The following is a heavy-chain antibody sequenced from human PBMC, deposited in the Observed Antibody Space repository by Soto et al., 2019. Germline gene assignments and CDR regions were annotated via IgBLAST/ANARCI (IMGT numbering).Heavy chain of an antibody. CDR2: INHSGST. Sequence: SETLSLTCAVYGGSFSGYYWSWIRQPPGKGLEWIGEINHSGSTKYNPPLKSRVTISVDTSTNQFSLKRSSVTAADTAVYYCARAAEEYDILTGYYNGTPYFDYWGQGTLVTVSS. CDR1: GGSFSGYY. CDR3: ARAAEEYDILTGYYNGTPYFDY. D-gene: IGHD3-9*01. J-gene: IGHJ4*02. V-gene: IGHV4-34*01.